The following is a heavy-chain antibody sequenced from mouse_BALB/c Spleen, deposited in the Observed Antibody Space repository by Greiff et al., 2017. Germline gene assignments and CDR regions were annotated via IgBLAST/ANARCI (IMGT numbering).Heavy chain of an antibody. Sequence: QVHVKQSGAELVRPGVSVKISCKGSGYTFTDYAMHWVKQSHAKSLEWIGVISTYYGDASYNQKFKGKATMTVDKSSSTAYMELARLTTEDSAIYYWARLDYWGQGTTLTVSS. CDR1: GYTFTDYA. V-gene: IGHV1S137*01. CDR3: ARLDY. J-gene: IGHJ2*01. CDR2: ISTYYGDA.